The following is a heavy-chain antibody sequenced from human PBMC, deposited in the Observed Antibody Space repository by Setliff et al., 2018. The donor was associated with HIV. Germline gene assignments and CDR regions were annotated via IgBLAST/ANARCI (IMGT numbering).Heavy chain of an antibody. Sequence: PSETLSLTCTVSGSSVTNNYWSWIRQPPGKGLEWIGYIYYSGSTNYNPSLKSRVTISVDTSKNQFSLKLSSVTAADTAVYYCARADIVVVPAAISSIFYYYYYTDVWGKGTTVTVSS. D-gene: IGHD2-2*01. CDR2: IYYSGST. CDR3: ARADIVVVPAAISSIFYYYYYTDV. CDR1: GSSVTNNY. V-gene: IGHV4-59*02. J-gene: IGHJ6*03.